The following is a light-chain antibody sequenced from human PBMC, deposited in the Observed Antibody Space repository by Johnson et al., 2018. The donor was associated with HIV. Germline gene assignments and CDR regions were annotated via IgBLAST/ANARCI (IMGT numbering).Light chain of an antibody. J-gene: IGLJ1*01. CDR3: EKWDRSLSVNYV. Sequence: HSVLTQPPSVSAAPGQKVTISCSGSSSNIGNNYVSWYQQLPGTAPKLLIYENNKRPSGIPDRFTGSKSGTYATLAITGLPTGDAADYYCEKWDRSLSVNYVFGTGTKVTVL. V-gene: IGLV1-51*02. CDR2: ENN. CDR1: SSNIGNNY.